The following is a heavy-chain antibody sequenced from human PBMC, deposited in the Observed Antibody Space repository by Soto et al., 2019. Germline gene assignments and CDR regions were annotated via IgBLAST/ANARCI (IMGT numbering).Heavy chain of an antibody. CDR2: IYYSGST. CDR1: GGSISSYY. CDR3: ARNFGGYCSGGSCYPYYYYMDV. Sequence: SETLSLTCTVSGGSISSYYWSWIRQPPGKGLEWIGYIYYSGSTNYNPSLKSRVTISVDTSKNQFSLKLSSVTAADTAVYYCARNFGGYCSGGSCYPYYYYMDVWGKGTTVTVSS. J-gene: IGHJ6*03. D-gene: IGHD2-15*01. V-gene: IGHV4-59*01.